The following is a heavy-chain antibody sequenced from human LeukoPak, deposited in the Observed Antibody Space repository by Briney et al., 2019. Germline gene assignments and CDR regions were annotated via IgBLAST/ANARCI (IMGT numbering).Heavy chain of an antibody. V-gene: IGHV3-66*01. CDR3: VRDYDSGGFLAH. D-gene: IGHD3-22*01. Sequence: GGSLRLSCAASGFTVSSNYMTWVRQAPGKGLEWVSILYSGGSTYYADSVKGRFTISRDNSKNTLYLQMNSLRAEDTAVYYCVRDYDSGGFLAHWGQGTLVTVSS. CDR2: LYSGGST. CDR1: GFTVSSNY. J-gene: IGHJ4*02.